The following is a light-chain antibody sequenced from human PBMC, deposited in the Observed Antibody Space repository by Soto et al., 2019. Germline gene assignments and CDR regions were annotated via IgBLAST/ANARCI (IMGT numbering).Light chain of an antibody. Sequence: QSALTQPASVSGSPGQSVTISCTGTSSDVGGYIYVSWYQHHPGKAPKLIIYEVSNRPSGISNRFSGSKSGNTASLTISGLQAEDEADYYCSSYTSGSTLGFGGGTKVTVL. J-gene: IGLJ3*02. V-gene: IGLV2-14*01. CDR2: EVS. CDR1: SSDVGGYIY. CDR3: SSYTSGSTLG.